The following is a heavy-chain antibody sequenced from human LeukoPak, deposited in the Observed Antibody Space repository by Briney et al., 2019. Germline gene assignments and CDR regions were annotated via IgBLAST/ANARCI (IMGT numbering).Heavy chain of an antibody. CDR1: GFTVSSNY. V-gene: IGHV3-53*01. J-gene: IGHJ4*02. CDR3: AKDRSGYDYYGQLHFDS. CDR2: IYSGGST. Sequence: GGSLRLSCAASGFTVSSNYMSWVRQAPGKGLEWVSVIYSGGSTYYADSVKGRFTISRDNSKNTLYLQMNSLRAEDTAVYYCAKDRSGYDYYGQLHFDSWGQGTLVTVSS. D-gene: IGHD5-12*01.